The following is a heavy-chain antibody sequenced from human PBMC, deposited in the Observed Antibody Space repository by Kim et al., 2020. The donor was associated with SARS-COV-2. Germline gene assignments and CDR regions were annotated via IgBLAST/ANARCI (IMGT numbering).Heavy chain of an antibody. Sequence: GSTNYIPSLNSRVTISVYTSKNQFSLKLSSVTAAYTAVYYCARSYYGMDVWCQGTTFTVSS. V-gene: IGHV4-34*01. CDR2: GST. CDR3: ARSYYGMDV. J-gene: IGHJ6*02.